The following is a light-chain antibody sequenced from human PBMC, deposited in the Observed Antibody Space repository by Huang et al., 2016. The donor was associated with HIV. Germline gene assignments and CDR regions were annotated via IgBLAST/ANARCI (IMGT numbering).Light chain of an antibody. Sequence: DIQMTQSPSSLSASVGDRVTITCRASQSISSYVNWYQQKPGKSPKLLSYAASSLQSGVPSRFSGSGSGTDFTLTISSLQPEDFATYYCQQSYSTPQFTFGPGTKVDIK. CDR3: QQSYSTPQFT. J-gene: IGKJ3*01. V-gene: IGKV1-39*01. CDR2: AAS. CDR1: QSISSY.